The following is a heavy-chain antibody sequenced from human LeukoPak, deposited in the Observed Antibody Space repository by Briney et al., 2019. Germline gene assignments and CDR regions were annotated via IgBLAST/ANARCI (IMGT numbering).Heavy chain of an antibody. Sequence: PGGSLRLSCAVFGFTSSAYGMDWVRQAPGKGLVWVSFLDTTGTTTTYADSVKGRFTISRDIAKNTLHLEMNSLRAEDTGVYYCARGVDYAMDVWGQGTTVTVSS. V-gene: IGHV3-74*01. CDR1: GFTSSAYG. J-gene: IGHJ6*02. CDR2: LDTTGTTT. CDR3: ARGVDYAMDV.